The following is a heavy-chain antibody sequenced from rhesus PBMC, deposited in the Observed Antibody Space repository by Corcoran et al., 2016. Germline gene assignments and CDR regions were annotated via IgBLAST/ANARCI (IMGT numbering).Heavy chain of an antibody. Sequence: EVQLVQSGAEMKKPGASVKISCKASGYTFTDYYLHWVRQAPGKGLDWMGRIDPEDGETIHAQKFQDRVTITADTSTDTAYMELSSLRSEDTAVYYCATRGGWTYFDYWGQGVLVTVSS. V-gene: IGHV1-111*02. D-gene: IGHD6-37*01. CDR1: GYTFTDYY. CDR2: IDPEDGET. J-gene: IGHJ4*01. CDR3: ATRGGWTYFDY.